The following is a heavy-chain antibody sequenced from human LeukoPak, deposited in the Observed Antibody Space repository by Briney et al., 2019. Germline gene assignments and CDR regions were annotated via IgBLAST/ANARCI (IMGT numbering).Heavy chain of an antibody. Sequence: SETLSLTCTVSGGSISSYYWSWIRQPPGKGLEWIGYIYYSGGTNYNPSLKSRVTISVDTSQNQFSLKLSSVTAADTAVYYCARVNDILTGYHHGWFDPWGQGTLVTVSS. CDR2: IYYSGGT. CDR3: ARVNDILTGYHHGWFDP. V-gene: IGHV4-59*01. D-gene: IGHD3-9*01. J-gene: IGHJ5*02. CDR1: GGSISSYY.